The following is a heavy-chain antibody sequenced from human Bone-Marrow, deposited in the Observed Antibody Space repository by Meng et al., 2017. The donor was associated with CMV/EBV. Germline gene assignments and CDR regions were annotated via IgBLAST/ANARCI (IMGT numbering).Heavy chain of an antibody. Sequence: SVKVSCKASGGTFSSYAISWVRQAPGQGLEWMGGIIPILGIANYAQKFQGRVTITADKSTSTAYMELSSLRSEDTAVYYCARGPMDVDTAMVDVYYYGMDVWGQGTTVTVSS. CDR1: GGTFSSYA. CDR2: IIPILGIA. J-gene: IGHJ6*02. CDR3: ARGPMDVDTAMVDVYYYGMDV. D-gene: IGHD5-18*01. V-gene: IGHV1-69*10.